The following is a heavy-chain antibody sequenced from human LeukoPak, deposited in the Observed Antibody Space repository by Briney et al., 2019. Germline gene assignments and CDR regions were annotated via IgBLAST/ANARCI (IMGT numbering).Heavy chain of an antibody. J-gene: IGHJ4*02. D-gene: IGHD2-8*01. CDR3: ARTDCTNGVCYIPYFDY. CDR2: IIPIFGTA. CDR1: GGTFSSYA. V-gene: IGHV1-69*05. Sequence: SVKVSCKASGGTFSSYAISWVRQAPGQGLEWMGRIIPIFGTANYAQKFQGRVTMTRDTSTSTVYMELSSLRSEDTAVYYCARTDCTNGVCYIPYFDYWGQGTLVTVSS.